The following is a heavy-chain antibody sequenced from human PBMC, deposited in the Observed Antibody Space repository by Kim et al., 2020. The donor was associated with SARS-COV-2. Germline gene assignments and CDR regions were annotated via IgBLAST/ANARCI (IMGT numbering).Heavy chain of an antibody. CDR3: ARVHREWVQYTANWYFDL. Sequence: SETLSLTCTVSGGSISSDYWSWIRQPPGKGLEWIGYIYYSVSTNYNPSLKSRVTISVDTSKNQFSLKLSSVTAADTAVYYCARVHREWVQYTANWYFDL. D-gene: IGHD1-1*01. CDR1: GGSISSDY. V-gene: IGHV4-59*01. J-gene: IGHJ2*01. CDR2: IYYSVST.